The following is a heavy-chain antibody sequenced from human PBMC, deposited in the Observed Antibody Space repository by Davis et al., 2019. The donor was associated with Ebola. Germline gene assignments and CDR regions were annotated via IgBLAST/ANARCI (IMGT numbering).Heavy chain of an antibody. V-gene: IGHV3-30-3*01. CDR2: ISYDGSNK. D-gene: IGHD3-16*02. CDR3: AGALRLGELSSLDY. Sequence: PGGSLRLSCAASGFTFSSYAMHWVRQAPGKGLEWVAVISYDGSNKYYADSVKGRFTISRDNSKNTLYLQMNSLRAEDTAVYYCAGALRLGELSSLDYWGQGTLVTVSS. J-gene: IGHJ4*02. CDR1: GFTFSSYA.